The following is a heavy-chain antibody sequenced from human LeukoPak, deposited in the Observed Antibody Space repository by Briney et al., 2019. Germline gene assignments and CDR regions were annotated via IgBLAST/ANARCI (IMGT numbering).Heavy chain of an antibody. CDR2: IFDIGST. Sequence: SGTLSLTCAVSGGSISRSNWWSWVRQPPGKGLEWIGEIFDIGSTNYNPSLKSRVTVSVDKSKNQFSLRLSSVTAADTAVYFRARRLVGGRDAFDIWGQGTMVTVSS. V-gene: IGHV4-4*02. J-gene: IGHJ3*02. D-gene: IGHD6-6*01. CDR1: GGSISRSNW. CDR3: ARRLVGGRDAFDI.